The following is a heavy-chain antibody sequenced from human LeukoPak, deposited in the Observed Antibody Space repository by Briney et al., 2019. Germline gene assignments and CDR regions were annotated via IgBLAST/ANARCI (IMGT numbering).Heavy chain of an antibody. J-gene: IGHJ4*02. CDR3: AKTRYSSGWYPTSGPDY. CDR1: GFTFSSYG. CDR2: ISYDGSSK. Sequence: GGSLRLSCAASGFTFSSYGMHWVRQAPGKGLEWVAVISYDGSSKYYADSVKGRFTISRDNSKNTLYLQMNSLRAEDTAVYYCAKTRYSSGWYPTSGPDYWGQGTLVTVSS. D-gene: IGHD6-19*01. V-gene: IGHV3-30*18.